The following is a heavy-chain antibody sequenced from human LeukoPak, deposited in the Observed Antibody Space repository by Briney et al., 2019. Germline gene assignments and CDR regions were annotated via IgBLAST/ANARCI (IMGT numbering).Heavy chain of an antibody. CDR3: ARRPTGDPKFDY. J-gene: IGHJ4*02. V-gene: IGHV4-59*08. D-gene: IGHD7-27*01. CDR1: GGSISNYF. CDR2: IYSSGST. Sequence: SETLSLTCSVSGGSISNYFWTWIRQPPGKGLEWIGYIYSSGSTYYNPSLKSRATISVDTSKNRFSLKLRTVTAADTAVYYCARRPTGDPKFDYWGQGTLVTVSS.